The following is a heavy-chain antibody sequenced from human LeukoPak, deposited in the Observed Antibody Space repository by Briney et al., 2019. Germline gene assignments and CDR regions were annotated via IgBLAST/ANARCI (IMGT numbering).Heavy chain of an antibody. D-gene: IGHD3-9*01. J-gene: IGHJ2*01. CDR2: IFTVFGTT. CDR3: ARAKVSGYATYWYFDL. V-gene: IGHV1-69*06. Sequence: GASVKVSCKASGDTFSRYALSWVRQAPGQGLEWMGGIFTVFGTTHYAKDLQGRVTITADKSTNTVYMGLTSLRSEDTAIYYCARAKVSGYATYWYFDLWGRGTLVTVSS. CDR1: GDTFSRYA.